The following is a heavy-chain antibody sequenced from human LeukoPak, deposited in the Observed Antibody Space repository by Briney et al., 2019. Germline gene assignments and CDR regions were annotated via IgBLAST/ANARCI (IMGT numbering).Heavy chain of an antibody. CDR2: INPSGGST. D-gene: IGHD6-13*01. J-gene: IGHJ5*02. Sequence: ASVTVSCKASGYTFTSYYMHWVRQAPGQGLEWMGLINPSGGSTSYAQKFQGRVTMTRDTSISTAYMEVTRLTSDDTAVYYCARRPPMSAADNWLDPWGQGTLVTASS. V-gene: IGHV1-46*01. CDR1: GYTFTSYY. CDR3: ARRPPMSAADNWLDP.